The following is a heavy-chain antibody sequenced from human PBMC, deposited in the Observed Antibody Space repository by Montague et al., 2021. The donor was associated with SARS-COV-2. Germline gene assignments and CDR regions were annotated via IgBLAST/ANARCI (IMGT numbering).Heavy chain of an antibody. V-gene: IGHV4-59*01. CDR1: GGSISSYY. Sequence: SETLSLTCTVSGGSISSYYWSWIRQPPGKGLEWIGYYYYSGSTNYNPSFKSRLRRSGDTSKNQFSLEVTSVTAADTAVYYCARGTYSWVDSDGYYDYYGMDVWGQGTTVTVSS. CDR3: ARGTYSWVDSDGYYDYYGMDV. J-gene: IGHJ6*02. CDR2: YYYSGST. D-gene: IGHD1-26*01.